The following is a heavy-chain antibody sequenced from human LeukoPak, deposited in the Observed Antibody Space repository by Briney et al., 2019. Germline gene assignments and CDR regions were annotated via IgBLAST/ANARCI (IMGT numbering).Heavy chain of an antibody. CDR2: ISYDGSNK. V-gene: IGHV3-30*04. J-gene: IGHJ4*02. Sequence: GGSLRLSCAASGFTFSSYAMHWVRQAPGKGLEWVAVISYDGSNKYYADSVKGRFTIPRDNSKNTLYLQMNSLRAEDTAVYYCARGPAGIAVAGALDYWGQGTLVTVSS. D-gene: IGHD6-19*01. CDR3: ARGPAGIAVAGALDY. CDR1: GFTFSSYA.